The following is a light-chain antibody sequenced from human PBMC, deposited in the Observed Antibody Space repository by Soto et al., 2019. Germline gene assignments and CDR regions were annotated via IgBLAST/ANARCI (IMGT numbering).Light chain of an antibody. Sequence: QSVLTQPPSASETPGQRGIISCSGGSSNIEINYVYWYQQLPGTAPKLLIYRNRQRPSGVPDRFSGSKSVTSASLAISGLRSYDEADYYCASWDDSLPGPVFGGGTKLTVL. J-gene: IGLJ2*01. CDR3: ASWDDSLPGPV. CDR1: SSNIEINY. V-gene: IGLV1-47*01. CDR2: RNR.